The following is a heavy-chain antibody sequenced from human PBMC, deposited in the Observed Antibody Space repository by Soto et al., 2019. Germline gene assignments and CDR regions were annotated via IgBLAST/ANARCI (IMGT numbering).Heavy chain of an antibody. CDR1: GGSISSSNW. CDR2: IYHSGST. CDR3: ARDRGYYYDSSGYGVKAFDI. Sequence: PSETLSLTCAVSGGSISSSNWWSWVRQPPGKGLEWIGEIYHSGSTNYNPSLKSRVTISVDKSKNQFSLKLSSVTAADTAVYYCARDRGYYYDSSGYGVKAFDIWGQGTMVPSPQ. J-gene: IGHJ3*02. V-gene: IGHV4-4*02. D-gene: IGHD3-22*01.